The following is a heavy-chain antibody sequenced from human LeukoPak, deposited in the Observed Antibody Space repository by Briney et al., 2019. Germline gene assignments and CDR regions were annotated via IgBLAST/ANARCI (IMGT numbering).Heavy chain of an antibody. V-gene: IGHV3-7*01. D-gene: IGHD4-23*01. J-gene: IGHJ3*02. Sequence: PGGSLRLSCAASGFTFSIYWMSCVRQAPGKGLELVSNIKQDGSEKYYVDSVKGRFTISRDNAKNSLYLQMNSLRAEDTAVYYCARYDYDGSDAFDIWGQGTMVTVSS. CDR3: ARYDYDGSDAFDI. CDR2: IKQDGSEK. CDR1: GFTFSIYW.